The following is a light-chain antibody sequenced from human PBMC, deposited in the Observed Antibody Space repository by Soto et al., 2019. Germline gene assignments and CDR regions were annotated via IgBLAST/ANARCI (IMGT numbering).Light chain of an antibody. CDR2: DAS. J-gene: IGKJ5*01. CDR1: QSVRSY. V-gene: IGKV3-11*01. Sequence: DIVLTQSPATLSLSPGERATLSCRASQSVRSYLGWYQQRPGQAPRLLTYDASNSATGIPARFSGSGSGTDFTLSISSLEPEDFAVYHCQQGGTFGQGTRLEIK. CDR3: QQGGT.